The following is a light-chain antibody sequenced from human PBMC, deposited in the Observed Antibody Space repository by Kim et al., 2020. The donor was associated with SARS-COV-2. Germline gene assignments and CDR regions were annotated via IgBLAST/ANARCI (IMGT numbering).Light chain of an antibody. CDR1: SLRSHY. CDR3: QSRDSVGNVV. V-gene: IGLV3-19*01. Sequence: SSELTQDPAVSVALGQTVRITCQGDSLRSHYATWYQQKPRQAPLLVIFGRNNRPSGIPDRFSGSTSGNTASLTISGAQAEDEADFYCQSRDSVGNVVFGGGTKVTVL. CDR2: GRN. J-gene: IGLJ2*01.